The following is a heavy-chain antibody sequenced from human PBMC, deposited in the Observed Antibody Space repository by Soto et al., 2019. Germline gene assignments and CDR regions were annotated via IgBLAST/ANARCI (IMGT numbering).Heavy chain of an antibody. CDR1: GGTFSSYA. Sequence: ASVKVSCKASGGTFSSYAISWVRQAPGQGLEWMGGIIPILGTANYAQKFQGRVTITADESTSTAYMELSSLRSEDTAVYYCARHGYVLRYFDWLLSFDYWGQGTPVTVYS. CDR2: IIPILGTA. J-gene: IGHJ4*02. D-gene: IGHD3-9*01. CDR3: ARHGYVLRYFDWLLSFDY. V-gene: IGHV1-69*13.